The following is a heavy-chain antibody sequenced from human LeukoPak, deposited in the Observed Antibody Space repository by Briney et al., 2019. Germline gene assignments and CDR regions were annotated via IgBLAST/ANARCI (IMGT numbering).Heavy chain of an antibody. CDR1: GGSIGNYF. CDR3: AMLSGGGVFDI. J-gene: IGHJ3*02. V-gene: IGHV4-4*07. Sequence: PSEALSLTCSVSGGSIGNYFWNWIRQPAGKALEWIGRIYTSGTPNYNPSLRSRVTISIDNSKSQFTLNLMSVTAADTAVYYCAMLSGGGVFDIWSPGTMVTVSS. D-gene: IGHD2-15*01. CDR2: IYTSGTP.